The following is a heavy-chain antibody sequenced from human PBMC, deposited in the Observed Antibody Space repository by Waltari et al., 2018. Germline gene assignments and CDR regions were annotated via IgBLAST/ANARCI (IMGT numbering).Heavy chain of an antibody. D-gene: IGHD4-17*01. V-gene: IGHV1-69*04. CDR1: GGTXSSYA. CDR3: XTKPPYGXXDGRFDP. CDR2: ISPILGIA. J-gene: IGHJ5*02. Sequence: QVQXVQSGAEVKKPGSSVXXSXXASGGTXSSYAXSXVRQXPGQGLEWMGGISPILGIANYAQKFQGRVTITADESTSTAYXELSSLRSEDTAVYYCXTKPPYGXXDGRFDPWGQGTLVTXSX.